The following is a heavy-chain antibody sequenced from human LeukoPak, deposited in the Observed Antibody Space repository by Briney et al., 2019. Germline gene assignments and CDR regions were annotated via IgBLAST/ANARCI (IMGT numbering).Heavy chain of an antibody. CDR2: IKQDGSEK. J-gene: IGHJ5*02. Sequence: GGSLRLSCAASGFTLSSYWMSWVRQAPGKGLQWVANIKQDGSEKYYVDSVKGRFTISRDNAKNSLYLQMNSLRAEDTAVYYCARDDCSSISCYHNWFDPWGQGTLVTVSS. CDR3: ARDDCSSISCYHNWFDP. CDR1: GFTLSSYW. V-gene: IGHV3-7*01. D-gene: IGHD2-2*01.